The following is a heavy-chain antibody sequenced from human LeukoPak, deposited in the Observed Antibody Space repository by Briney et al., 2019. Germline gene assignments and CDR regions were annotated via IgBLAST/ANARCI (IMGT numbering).Heavy chain of an antibody. Sequence: RGSLRLSCVDSGFTFSSFAMSWVRQAPGKGLEWVSDISTSGGHTYYADSVKGRFTISRDDSKNTLYLQMNSLRVDDTSVYYCAKDLGGESDYWGQGTLVTVSS. CDR3: AKDLGGESDY. CDR1: GFTFSSFA. J-gene: IGHJ4*02. CDR2: ISTSGGHT. V-gene: IGHV3-23*01. D-gene: IGHD3-10*01.